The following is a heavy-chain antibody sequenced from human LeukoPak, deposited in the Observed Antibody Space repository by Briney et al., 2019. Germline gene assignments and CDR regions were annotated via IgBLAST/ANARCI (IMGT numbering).Heavy chain of an antibody. CDR2: IYYSGST. CDR3: ARDRSSWPNFDL. D-gene: IGHD6-13*01. V-gene: IGHV4-59*01. J-gene: IGHJ4*02. CDR1: GGSISSYY. Sequence: SETLSLTCTVSGGSISSYYWSWIRQPPGKGLEWIGYIYYSGSTNYNPSLKSRVTISVDTSKNQFSLKLSSVTAADTAVYYCARDRSSWPNFDLWGQGALVTVSS.